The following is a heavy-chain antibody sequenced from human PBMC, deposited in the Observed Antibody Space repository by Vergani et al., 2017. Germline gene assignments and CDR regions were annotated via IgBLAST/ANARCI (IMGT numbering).Heavy chain of an antibody. D-gene: IGHD3-22*01. CDR2: VHRNGNT. V-gene: IGHV4-38-2*01. CDR3: ARQNPYESAHVGF. J-gene: IGHJ4*02. Sequence: QVHLQESGPGLVKSSETLSLNCAVSGYSVGSGYYWGCIPQPPGRGLEWIGCVHRNGNTYYTSSLRSRPTITRDTSKNQFSLRLTSVTAADTAVYYCARQNPYESAHVGFWGGGVLVAVS. CDR1: GYSVGSGYY.